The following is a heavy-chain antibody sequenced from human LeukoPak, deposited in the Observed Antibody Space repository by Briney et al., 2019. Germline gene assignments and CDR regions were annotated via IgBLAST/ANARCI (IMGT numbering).Heavy chain of an antibody. V-gene: IGHV3-64D*06. J-gene: IGHJ1*01. CDR3: VKDQSKWLVLGYFQH. Sequence: GGSLRLSCSASGFTFSSYAMHWVRQAPGKGLEYVSSISSNGGSTYYADSVKGRFTISRDNSKNTLYLQMSSLRAEDTAVYYCVKDQSKWLVLGYFQHWGQGTLVTVSS. CDR2: ISSNGGST. D-gene: IGHD6-19*01. CDR1: GFTFSSYA.